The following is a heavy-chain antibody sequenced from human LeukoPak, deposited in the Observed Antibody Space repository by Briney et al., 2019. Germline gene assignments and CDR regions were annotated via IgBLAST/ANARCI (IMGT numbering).Heavy chain of an antibody. J-gene: IGHJ6*03. CDR3: AREKVGIQLHNHYYYMDV. V-gene: IGHV4-4*02. D-gene: IGHD5-18*01. CDR2: IYHSGST. CDR1: GGSISSSNW. Sequence: PSGTLSLTCAVSGGSISSSNWWSWVRQPPGKGLEWIGEIYHSGSTNYNPSLKSRVTISVDKSKNQFSLKLSSVTAADTAVYYCAREKVGIQLHNHYYYMDVWGKGTTVTVSS.